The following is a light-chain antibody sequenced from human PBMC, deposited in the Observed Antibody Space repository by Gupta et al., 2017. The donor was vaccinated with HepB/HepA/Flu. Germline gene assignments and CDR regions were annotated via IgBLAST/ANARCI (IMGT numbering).Light chain of an antibody. V-gene: IGKV1-5*03. Sequence: DIQMTQSPSTLPASVGDRVTITCRASQSISIWLAWYQQKPGKAPKLLIYKASNLESGVPSRFSGSGSGTEFTLTISCLQPDDFATYYCQQYNTYSRTFGQGTKVEIK. J-gene: IGKJ1*01. CDR3: QQYNTYSRT. CDR1: QSISIW. CDR2: KAS.